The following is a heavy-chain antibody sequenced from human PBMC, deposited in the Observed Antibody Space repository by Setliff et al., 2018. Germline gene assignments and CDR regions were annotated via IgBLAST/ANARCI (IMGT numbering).Heavy chain of an antibody. CDR3: AREAGYYDSSGPVGVPYYYYMDV. D-gene: IGHD3-22*01. J-gene: IGHJ6*03. Sequence: SETLSLTCTVSGGSISSGGYYWSWIRQHPGKGLEWIGYIYYSGSTYYNPSLKSRVTISVDTSKNQFSLKLSSVTAADTAVHYCAREAGYYDSSGPVGVPYYYYMDVWGKGTTVTVSS. CDR1: GGSISSGGYY. CDR2: IYYSGST. V-gene: IGHV4-31*03.